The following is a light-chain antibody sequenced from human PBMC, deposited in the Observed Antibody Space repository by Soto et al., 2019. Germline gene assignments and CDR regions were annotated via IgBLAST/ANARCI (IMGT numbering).Light chain of an antibody. CDR1: SGSIASNY. CDR2: EDN. CDR3: QYYDATNQV. V-gene: IGLV6-57*01. Sequence: NFMLTQPHSVSESPGKTVTISCTRSSGSIASNYVQWYQQRPGSSPTTVIYEDNQRPSGVPDRFSGSIDSSSNSDSLTISGLETEDEADYYCQYYDATNQVFGGGTKLTVL. J-gene: IGLJ3*02.